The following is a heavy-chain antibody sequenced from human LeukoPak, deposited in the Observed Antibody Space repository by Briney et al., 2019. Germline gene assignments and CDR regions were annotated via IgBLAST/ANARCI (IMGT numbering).Heavy chain of an antibody. V-gene: IGHV3-48*04. CDR1: GFTFDDYT. CDR3: ARATYYYDTSGYGR. CDR2: ISSSGSTI. J-gene: IGHJ4*02. D-gene: IGHD3-22*01. Sequence: GGSLRLSCAASGFTFDDYTMHWVRQAPGKGLEWVSYISSSGSTIYYADSVKGRFTISRDNAKNSLYLQMNSLRAEDTAVYYCARATYYYDTSGYGRWGQGTLVTVSS.